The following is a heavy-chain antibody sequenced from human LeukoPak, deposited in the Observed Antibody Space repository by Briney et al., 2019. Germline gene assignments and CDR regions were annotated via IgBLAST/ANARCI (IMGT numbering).Heavy chain of an antibody. Sequence: SETLSLTCSVSGGSMRSFYWSWIRQPAGKGLEWIGRINPSGNTNYNPSLKSRVTMSTDTSKTQFSLKLSSVTAADTAVYYCARDDFWSGYDYWGQGTLVTVSS. CDR3: ARDDFWSGYDY. CDR2: INPSGNT. V-gene: IGHV4-4*07. J-gene: IGHJ4*02. CDR1: GGSMRSFY. D-gene: IGHD3-3*01.